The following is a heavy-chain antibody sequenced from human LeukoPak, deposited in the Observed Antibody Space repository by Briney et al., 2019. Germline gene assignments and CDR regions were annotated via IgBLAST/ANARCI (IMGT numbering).Heavy chain of an antibody. D-gene: IGHD2-2*02. CDR2: IYTSGGT. CDR3: ARDMPGVVVVPAAIFGPYNWFDP. V-gene: IGHV4-39*07. Sequence: SETLSLTCTVSGGSISSSSYYWGWIRQPPGKGLEWIGRIYTSGGTNYNPSLKSRVTMSVDTSKNKFSLKLSSVTAADTAVYYCARDMPGVVVVPAAIFGPYNWFDPWGQGTLVTVSS. CDR1: GGSISSSSYY. J-gene: IGHJ5*02.